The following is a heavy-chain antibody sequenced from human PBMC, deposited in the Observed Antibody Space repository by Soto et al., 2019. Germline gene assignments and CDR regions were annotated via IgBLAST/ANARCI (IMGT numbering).Heavy chain of an antibody. CDR2: FDPEDGET. J-gene: IGHJ6*03. Sequence: GASVKVSCKVSGYTLIELSMHWVRQAPGKGLEWMGGFDPEDGETIYAQKFQGRVTMTEDTSTDTAYMELSSLRSEDTAVYYCTTVNLSGAMDVWGKGITVTVPS. V-gene: IGHV1-24*01. CDR1: GYTLIELS. D-gene: IGHD3-10*01. CDR3: TTVNLSGAMDV.